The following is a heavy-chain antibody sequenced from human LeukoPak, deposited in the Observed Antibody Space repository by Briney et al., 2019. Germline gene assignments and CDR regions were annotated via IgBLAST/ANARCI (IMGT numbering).Heavy chain of an antibody. CDR2: IKSKTDGGTT. V-gene: IGHV3-15*01. CDR3: TTDGYYYGSGSPFDY. Sequence: PGGSLKLSCAASGFTFINAWLSWFRQPPGKGLEWVGGIKSKTDGGTTDYAAPVEGRFTISRDDSKNTLYLQMNSLKTEDTAVYYCTTDGYYYGSGSPFDYWGQGTLVTVSS. J-gene: IGHJ4*02. D-gene: IGHD3-10*01. CDR1: GFTFINAW.